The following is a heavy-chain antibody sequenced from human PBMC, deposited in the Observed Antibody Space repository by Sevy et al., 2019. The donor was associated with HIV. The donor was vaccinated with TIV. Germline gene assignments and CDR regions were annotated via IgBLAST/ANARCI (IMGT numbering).Heavy chain of an antibody. CDR3: AKKMGGGSGMAFLVDY. D-gene: IGHD5-18*01. CDR1: GFTFSSFA. Sequence: GGSLRLSCAASGFTFSSFAMGWVRQAPGKGLDWISVISGTGDYTYYADSVKGRFTISRDNSKNTPFLQKNSLRAEDTAIFYCAKKMGGGSGMAFLVDYWGQGTLVTVSS. CDR2: ISGTGDYT. V-gene: IGHV3-23*01. J-gene: IGHJ4*02.